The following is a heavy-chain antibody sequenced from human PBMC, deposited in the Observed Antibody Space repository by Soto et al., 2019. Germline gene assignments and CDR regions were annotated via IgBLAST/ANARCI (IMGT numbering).Heavy chain of an antibody. CDR1: GFTFSSYA. J-gene: IGHJ5*02. CDR3: ARGNEIWFDP. Sequence: EVQLVESGGGLVQPGGSLRLSCAASGFTFSSYAMHWVRQAPGKGLEWVSYISTSSNTIYYADYVKGRFTISRDNAKNSLYLQMNSLRAEDTAVYYCARGNEIWFDPWGQGTLVTVSS. CDR2: ISTSSNTI. D-gene: IGHD1-1*01. V-gene: IGHV3-48*01.